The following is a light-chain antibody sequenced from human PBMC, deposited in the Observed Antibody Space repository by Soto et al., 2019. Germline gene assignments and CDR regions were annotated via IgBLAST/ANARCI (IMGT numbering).Light chain of an antibody. CDR2: DAS. Sequence: EILLTQSPATLSLSPGERVTLSWRASQSVSSYLAWYQQKHGQAPRLLIYDASNRDTGIPARFSGSGSGTDCTLTISRLEPEDFEVYYCQQRSNWPPTFGQGTRLEI. CDR1: QSVSSY. V-gene: IGKV3-11*01. CDR3: QQRSNWPPT. J-gene: IGKJ5*01.